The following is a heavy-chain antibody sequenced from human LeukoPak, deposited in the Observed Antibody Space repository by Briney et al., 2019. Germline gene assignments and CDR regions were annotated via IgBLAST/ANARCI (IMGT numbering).Heavy chain of an antibody. D-gene: IGHD2-15*01. J-gene: IGHJ4*02. V-gene: IGHV4-31*03. Sequence: PSETLSPTCTVSGDSIGSGGYYWSWIRQHPGKGLEWIGYIHNSGITYYNPSLKSRVTISVDTSKNQFSLKLSSVSAADTAVYFCARGGYCSGGSCRGGFDYWGQGTLVTVSS. CDR2: IHNSGIT. CDR1: GDSIGSGGYY. CDR3: ARGGYCSGGSCRGGFDY.